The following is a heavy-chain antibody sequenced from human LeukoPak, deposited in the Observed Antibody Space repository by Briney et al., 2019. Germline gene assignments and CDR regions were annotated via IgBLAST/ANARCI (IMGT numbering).Heavy chain of an antibody. CDR1: GGSISSYY. Sequence: SETLSLTCTVSGGSISSYYWSWIRQPPGEGLDWIGYIYYTGSTNYNPSLKSRVTISVGTSKNQFSLKLSSVTAADTAVYYCARHDPYSSSAPPFDYWGQGTLVTVSS. V-gene: IGHV4-59*08. J-gene: IGHJ4*02. CDR3: ARHDPYSSSAPPFDY. CDR2: IYYTGST. D-gene: IGHD6-6*01.